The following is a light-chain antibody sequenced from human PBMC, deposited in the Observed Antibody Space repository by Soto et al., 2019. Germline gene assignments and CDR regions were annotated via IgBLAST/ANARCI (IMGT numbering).Light chain of an antibody. J-gene: IGKJ1*01. CDR1: QSVVTH. CDR3: QQRASWPLGT. Sequence: EIVLAQSPATLSLSPGESATLSCKASQSVVTHLAWYQHRPGQAPRLLVYDASTRATGIPARFSGSGSGTDFTLTISSLETEDSAVYYCQQRASWPLGTFGQGTKVDNK. CDR2: DAS. V-gene: IGKV3-11*01.